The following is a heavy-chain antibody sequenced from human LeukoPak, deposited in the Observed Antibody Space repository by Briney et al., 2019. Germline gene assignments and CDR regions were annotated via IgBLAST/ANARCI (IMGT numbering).Heavy chain of an antibody. CDR2: ISSSSSTI. J-gene: IGHJ4*02. D-gene: IGHD6-19*01. CDR3: ARGMTVAGTYFDY. CDR1: GFXFSSYS. Sequence: GGSLRLSCAASGFXFSSYSINWVRQAPGKGLEWVSYISSSSSTIYYADSVKGRFTISRDNAKNSLYLQMNSLRDEDTAVYYCARGMTVAGTYFDYWGQGTLVTVSS. V-gene: IGHV3-48*02.